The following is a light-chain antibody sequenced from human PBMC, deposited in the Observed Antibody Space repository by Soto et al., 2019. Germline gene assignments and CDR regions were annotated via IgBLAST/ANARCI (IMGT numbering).Light chain of an antibody. J-gene: IGKJ1*01. CDR2: GAS. Sequence: VMTQAPATLSVSPGERATLSCRASQSVSSNYFAWYQQKPGQAPRLLIYGASSRATGIPARFSGSGSGTEFTLTISSLQSEDFAVYYCQQYNNWPRTFGQGTKVDIK. CDR1: QSVSSN. V-gene: IGKV3D-15*01. CDR3: QQYNNWPRT.